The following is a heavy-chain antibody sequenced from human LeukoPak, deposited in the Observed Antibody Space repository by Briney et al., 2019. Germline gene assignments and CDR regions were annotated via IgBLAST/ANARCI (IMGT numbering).Heavy chain of an antibody. D-gene: IGHD3-16*02. J-gene: IGHJ6*04. CDR3: ARLRLGELSSYLTYYYYYGMDV. V-gene: IGHV1-69*13. Sequence: SVKVSCKASGGTFSIYAISWVRQVPGQGLEWRGGIIPIFDTANYAQKFQGRVTITADESTRTAYMELSSLRSEDTAVYYCARLRLGELSSYLTYYYYYGMDVWGKGTTVTVSS. CDR1: GGTFSIYA. CDR2: IIPIFDTA.